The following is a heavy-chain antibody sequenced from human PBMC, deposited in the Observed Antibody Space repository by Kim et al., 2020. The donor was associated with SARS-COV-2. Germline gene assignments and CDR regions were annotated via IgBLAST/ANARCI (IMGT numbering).Heavy chain of an antibody. D-gene: IGHD4-17*01. CDR3: ARGGATVVTPFDY. V-gene: IGHV3-30*04. J-gene: IGHJ4*02. Sequence: GGSLRLFCAASGFTFSSYAMHWVRQAPGKGLEWVAVISYDGSNKYYADSVKGRFTISRDNSKNTLYLQMNSLRAEDTAVYYCARGGATVVTPFDYWGQGTLVTVSS. CDR1: GFTFSSYA. CDR2: ISYDGSNK.